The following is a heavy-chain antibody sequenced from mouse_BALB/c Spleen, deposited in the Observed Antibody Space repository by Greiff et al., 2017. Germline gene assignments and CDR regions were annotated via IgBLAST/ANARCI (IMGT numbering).Heavy chain of an antibody. V-gene: IGHV1-15*01. J-gene: IGHJ4*01. CDR1: GYTFTDYE. D-gene: IGHD2-3*01. Sequence: QVQLQQSGAELVRPGASVTLSCKASGYTFTDYEMHWVKQTPVHGLVWIGAIDPETGGTAYNQKFKGKATLTADKSSSTAYMELRSLTSEDSAVYYCTRWLLDAMDYWGQGTSVTVSS. CDR2: IDPETGGT. CDR3: TRWLLDAMDY.